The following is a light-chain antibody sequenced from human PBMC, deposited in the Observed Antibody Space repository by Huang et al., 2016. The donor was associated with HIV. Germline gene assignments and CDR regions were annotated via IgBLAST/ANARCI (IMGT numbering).Light chain of an antibody. J-gene: IGKJ4*01. CDR3: QQSYSVPLT. Sequence: DIQMTQSPSSLSASVGDRVTITCRARQSISNNLNWYQQKPGKAPKLLIYAASSLQSAVPSRFGGSGSGTDFTLTISSLQREDFATYYCQQSYSVPLTFGGGTKVDIK. V-gene: IGKV1-39*01. CDR2: AAS. CDR1: QSISNN.